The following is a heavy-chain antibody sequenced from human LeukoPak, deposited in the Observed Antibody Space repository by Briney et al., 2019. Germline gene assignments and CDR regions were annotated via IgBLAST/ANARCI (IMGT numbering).Heavy chain of an antibody. CDR1: GFTFSSYS. J-gene: IGHJ3*02. V-gene: IGHV3-48*04. Sequence: PGGSLRLSCAASGFTFSSYSMNWVRQAPGKGLEWVSYITSTGSTIYYADSVKGRFTISRDNAKNSLYLQMNSLRAEDTAVYYCARDWGGAFDIWGQGTMVTVSS. CDR3: ARDWGGAFDI. CDR2: ITSTGSTI. D-gene: IGHD3-16*01.